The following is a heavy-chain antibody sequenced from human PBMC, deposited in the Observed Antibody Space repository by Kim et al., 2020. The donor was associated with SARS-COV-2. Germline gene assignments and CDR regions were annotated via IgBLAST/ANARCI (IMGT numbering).Heavy chain of an antibody. J-gene: IGHJ5*02. CDR1: GFTFSSYW. Sequence: GGSLRHSCAASGFTFSSYWMHWVRQAPGKGLVWVSRINSDGSSTSYADSVKGRFTISRDNAKNTLYLQMNSLRAEDTAVYYCAKGRRDIVLMVYANWFDPWGQGTLVTVSS. D-gene: IGHD2-8*01. CDR3: AKGRRDIVLMVYANWFDP. V-gene: IGHV3-74*01. CDR2: INSDGSST.